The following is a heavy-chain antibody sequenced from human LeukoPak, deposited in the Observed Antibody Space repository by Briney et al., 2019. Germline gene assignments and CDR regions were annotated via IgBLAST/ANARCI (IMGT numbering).Heavy chain of an antibody. Sequence: GRSLRLSCAASGFTFSSSAMQWVRQAPGKGLEWVAVISYDGSKKCYADSVKGRFTISRDDSKNALYLQMNSLRGEDTAVYYCAKSRSASTSGWYDYFDYWGRGTLVTVSS. D-gene: IGHD6-19*01. CDR2: ISYDGSKK. J-gene: IGHJ4*02. CDR1: GFTFSSSA. CDR3: AKSRSASTSGWYDYFDY. V-gene: IGHV3-30*04.